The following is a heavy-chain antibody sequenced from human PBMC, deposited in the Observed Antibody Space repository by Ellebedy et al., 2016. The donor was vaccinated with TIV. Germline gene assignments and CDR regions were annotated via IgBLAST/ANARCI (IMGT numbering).Heavy chain of an antibody. CDR3: AREESDGYNGGQDCGMDG. V-gene: IGHV1-18*01. Sequence: ASVKVSCXASGYTFTSYGISWVRQAPGQGLEWMGWISAYNGNTNYAQKLQGRVTMTTDTSTSTAYMELRSLRSDDTAVYYCAREESDGYNGGQDCGMDGWGQGTTVTVSS. CDR1: GYTFTSYG. J-gene: IGHJ6*02. D-gene: IGHD5-24*01. CDR2: ISAYNGNT.